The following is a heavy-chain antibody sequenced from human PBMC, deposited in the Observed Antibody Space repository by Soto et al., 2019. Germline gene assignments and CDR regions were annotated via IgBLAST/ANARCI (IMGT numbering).Heavy chain of an antibody. CDR3: VKDQLGRIINVFDI. J-gene: IGHJ3*02. CDR2: ISASGGST. V-gene: IGHV3-23*01. D-gene: IGHD6-13*01. Sequence: GGSLRLSCAASGFTFSSYVMSWVRQGPGKGLEWVSSISASGGSTHSADSVKGRLTISRDNSKNTLFLLMNSLRVEATALYFCVKDQLGRIINVFDILGRGTVVTRSS. CDR1: GFTFSSYV.